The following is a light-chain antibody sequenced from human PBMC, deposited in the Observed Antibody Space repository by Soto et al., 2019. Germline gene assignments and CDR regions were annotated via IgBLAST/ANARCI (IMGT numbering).Light chain of an antibody. CDR2: EGS. V-gene: IGLV2-23*01. CDR3: CSYAGSSTPYV. CDR1: RSDVGSYNL. Sequence: QSVLTEPAAVSVCPGQSIAISCTGSRSDVGSYNLVSWYQQHPGKAPNLMIYEGSKRPSGVSNRFSGSKSGNTASLTISGLQAEDEADYYCCSYAGSSTPYVFGTGTKVTVL. J-gene: IGLJ1*01.